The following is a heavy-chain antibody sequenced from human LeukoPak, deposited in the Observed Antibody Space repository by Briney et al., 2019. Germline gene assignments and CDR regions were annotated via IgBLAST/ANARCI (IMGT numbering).Heavy chain of an antibody. V-gene: IGHV3-23*01. CDR2: ISGSGGST. Sequence: GGSLRLSCAASGFTFSSYAMSWVRQAPGKGLEWVSAISGSGGSTYYADSVKGRFTISRDNSKNTLYLQMNSLRAEDTAVYYCAKTTNVLLWFGELFPYYFDCWGQGTLVTVSS. J-gene: IGHJ4*02. D-gene: IGHD3-10*01. CDR1: GFTFSSYA. CDR3: AKTTNVLLWFGELFPYYFDC.